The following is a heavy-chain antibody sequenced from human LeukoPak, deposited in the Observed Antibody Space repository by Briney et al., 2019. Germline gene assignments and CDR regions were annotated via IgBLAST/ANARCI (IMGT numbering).Heavy chain of an antibody. CDR2: INPNSGDT. Sequence: ASVMVSCKASGYTFTAYYIHWVRQAPGQGLEWMGWINPNSGDTNYAQKFQDRVTLTRDTSISTAYMELTNLRSDDTAVYYCARPNGDFYNWFDTWGQGTLVTVSS. J-gene: IGHJ5*02. D-gene: IGHD2-21*02. CDR1: GYTFTAYY. V-gene: IGHV1-2*02. CDR3: ARPNGDFYNWFDT.